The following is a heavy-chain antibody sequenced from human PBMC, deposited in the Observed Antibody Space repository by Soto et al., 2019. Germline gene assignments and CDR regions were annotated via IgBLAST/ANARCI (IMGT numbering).Heavy chain of an antibody. Sequence: PGGSLRLSCAASGFTFSRYDMHWVRQPTGKGLEWVSTVVSAGDPYYPGSVKGRFTISRENGKNSLYLQMNSLRAGDTAVYYCARGRDYYDISGLHAFDIWGQGTMVTVSS. CDR1: GFTFSRYD. D-gene: IGHD3-22*01. CDR3: ARGRDYYDISGLHAFDI. J-gene: IGHJ3*02. V-gene: IGHV3-13*04. CDR2: VVSAGDP.